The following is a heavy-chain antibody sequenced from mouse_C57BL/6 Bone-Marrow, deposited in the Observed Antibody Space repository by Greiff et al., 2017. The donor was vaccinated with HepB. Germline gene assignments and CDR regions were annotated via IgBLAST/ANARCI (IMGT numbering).Heavy chain of an antibody. CDR2: IDPSDSET. D-gene: IGHD1-1*01. V-gene: IGHV1-52*01. CDR1: GYTFTSYW. J-gene: IGHJ4*01. Sequence: VQLQQPGAELVRPGSSVKLSCNASGYTFTSYWMHWVKQRPIQGLEWIGNIDPSDSETHYNQKFKDKATLTVDKSSSTAYMQLSSLTSEDSAVYYCASPFYGSSMDYWGQGTSVTVSS. CDR3: ASPFYGSSMDY.